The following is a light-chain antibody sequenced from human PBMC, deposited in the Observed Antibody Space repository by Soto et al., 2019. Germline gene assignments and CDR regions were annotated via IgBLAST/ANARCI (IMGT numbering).Light chain of an antibody. Sequence: SACAQSAGVGVSLNIRGRASQSIGTYLNWYQQKPGKAPELLIYDSSTLRSGVPSRFSGSGSETEFSLTISSLQSEDFATYYCQHFNTCPMTFAQGTKVDIK. J-gene: IGKJ1*01. CDR1: QSIGTY. CDR2: DSS. CDR3: QHFNTCPMT. V-gene: IGKV1-39*01.